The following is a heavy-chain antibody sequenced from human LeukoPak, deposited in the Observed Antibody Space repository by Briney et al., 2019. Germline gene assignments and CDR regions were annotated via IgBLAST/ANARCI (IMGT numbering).Heavy chain of an antibody. V-gene: IGHV4-39*07. J-gene: IGHJ3*02. D-gene: IGHD6-19*01. CDR1: GGSISSSSYY. CDR3: ARVGSSGWGDYAFDI. CDR2: IYYSGST. Sequence: YPSETLSLTCTVSGGSISSSSYYWGWIRQPPGKGLEWIGSIYYSGSTYYNPSLKSRVTISVDTSKNQFSLKLSSVTAADTAVYYCARVGSSGWGDYAFDIWGQGTMVTVSS.